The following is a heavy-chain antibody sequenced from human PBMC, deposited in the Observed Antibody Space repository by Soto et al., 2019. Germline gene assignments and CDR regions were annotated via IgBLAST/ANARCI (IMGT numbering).Heavy chain of an antibody. CDR3: ARQGPGSY. CDR1: GYSFSTYW. J-gene: IGHJ4*02. CDR2: IFPGDSET. D-gene: IGHD2-15*01. Sequence: EVQLVQSGAEVKKPGESLKISCKGSGYSFSTYWIGWVRQIPGKGLEWMGLIFPGDSETTYSPSFQGHVSISADTSISTAYLQWNSLKTSDSDIYYCARQGPGSYWGQGTQVTVSS. V-gene: IGHV5-51*01.